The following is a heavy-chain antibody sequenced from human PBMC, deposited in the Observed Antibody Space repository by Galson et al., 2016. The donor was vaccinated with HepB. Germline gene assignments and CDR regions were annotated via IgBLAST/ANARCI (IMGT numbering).Heavy chain of an antibody. J-gene: IGHJ3*02. CDR3: VRLNYAYGYYFGIVGAFDM. V-gene: IGHV4-39*01. D-gene: IGHD4-17*01. CDR2: FSYNKST. Sequence: SETLSLTCSVSGASIRVGSYYWGWIRQSPGKGLEWIGLFSYNKSTYYNPSLKSPVTISVDMAKNQFSLKLSSVTAADTALYYCVRLNYAYGYYFGIVGAFDMWGQGTMLTVSS. CDR1: GASIRVGSYY.